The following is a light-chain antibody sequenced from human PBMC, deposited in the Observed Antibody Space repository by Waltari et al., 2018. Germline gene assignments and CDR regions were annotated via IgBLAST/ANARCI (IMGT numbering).Light chain of an antibody. J-gene: IGLJ2*01. CDR1: SDDIGGFHL. Sequence: QSALTQPASVSGSPGQSITIPCSGPSDDIGGFHLVSWYQQYPGKAPKLIIYEVSKWPSGVSHRFSGSKSGSTASLTISGLQPEDEAEYFCCSYSRVTTYVVFGGGTRVTV. CDR3: CSYSRVTTYVV. CDR2: EVS. V-gene: IGLV2-23*02.